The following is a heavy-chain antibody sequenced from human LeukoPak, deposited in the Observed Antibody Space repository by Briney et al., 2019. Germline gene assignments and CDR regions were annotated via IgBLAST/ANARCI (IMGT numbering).Heavy chain of an antibody. V-gene: IGHV3-9*01. CDR1: GLTFDDYA. J-gene: IGHJ3*01. CDR2: ISWNSGSI. D-gene: IGHD2-15*01. CDR3: ARIDRGFYSRWTAFAF. Sequence: GGSLRLSCAASGLTFDDYAMHWVRQAPGKGLEWVSGISWNSGSIGYADSVKGRFTISRDNAKNSLYLQMNSLRAEDTAVYYCARIDRGFYSRWTAFAFWGQGTMVTVSS.